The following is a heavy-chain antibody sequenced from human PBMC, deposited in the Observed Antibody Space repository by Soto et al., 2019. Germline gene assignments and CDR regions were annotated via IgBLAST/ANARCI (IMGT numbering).Heavy chain of an antibody. D-gene: IGHD2-21*01. CDR3: VRSGSARLLRHSWFDT. J-gene: IGHJ5*02. V-gene: IGHV3-21*01. CDR2: ITASSAYI. Sequence: EVQLVESGGGLVKPGEFLRLSCAASGFTFNTYDMNWVRQAPGKGLEWVSSITASSAYIYYADSVRGRITISRDNAKNSLFRQMHSLRAEDTAVYYCVRSGSARLLRHSWFDTWGQGTLVTVSS. CDR1: GFTFNTYD.